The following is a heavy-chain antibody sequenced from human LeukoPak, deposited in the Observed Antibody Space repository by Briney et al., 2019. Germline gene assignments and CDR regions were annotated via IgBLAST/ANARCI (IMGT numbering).Heavy chain of an antibody. CDR1: GFTFSTYS. J-gene: IGHJ6*04. D-gene: IGHD5-18*01. V-gene: IGHV3-21*01. Sequence: GGSLRLSCAASGFTFSTYSMNWVRQAPGKGLEWVSSISSRRSYIYYADSVKGRFTISRDNAKNSLYLQMNSLRAEDTAVYYCARDVDTAMGYGMDVWGKGTTVTVSS. CDR2: ISSRRSYI. CDR3: ARDVDTAMGYGMDV.